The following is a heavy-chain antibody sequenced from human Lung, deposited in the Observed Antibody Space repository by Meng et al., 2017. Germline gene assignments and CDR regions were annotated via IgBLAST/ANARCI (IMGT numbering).Heavy chain of an antibody. V-gene: IGHV3-33*01. J-gene: IGHJ4*02. D-gene: IGHD3-10*01. CDR3: TRDQLWFGDFDY. CDR2: IWFDGSKA. CDR1: GFTLSYFG. Sequence: GQVVEAGGGVVQPGKSLSLSCAASGFTLSYFGMHWVRHAPGKGLEWLAIIWFDGSKAYYADSVKGRFTISRDNSKNTVYLQMNSLRGEDTAVYYCTRDQLWFGDFDYWGQGTLVTVSS.